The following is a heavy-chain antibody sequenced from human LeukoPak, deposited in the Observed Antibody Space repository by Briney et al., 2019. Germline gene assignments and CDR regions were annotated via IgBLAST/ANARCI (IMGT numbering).Heavy chain of an antibody. CDR2: IYYRSKWYN. J-gene: IGHJ4*02. CDR3: ARNLRPDFDY. V-gene: IGHV6-1*01. D-gene: IGHD1-14*01. CDR1: GDSVSSSSSA. Sequence: SQTLSLTCAISGDSVSSSSSAWSWIRQSPSRGLEWLGRIYYRSKWYNDYAASVKSRITINPDTSKNQFSLQLSSMTPEDTAVYYCARNLRPDFDYWSQGTLVTVSS.